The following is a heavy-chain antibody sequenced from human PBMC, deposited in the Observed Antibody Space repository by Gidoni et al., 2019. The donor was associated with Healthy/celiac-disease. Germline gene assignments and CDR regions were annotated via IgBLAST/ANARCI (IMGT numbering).Heavy chain of an antibody. D-gene: IGHD6-19*01. CDR2: INPNSGGT. J-gene: IGHJ3*02. CDR1: GSTFTGYY. Sequence: QLQLVQSGAEVKKPGASVKVSCKASGSTFTGYYMHWVRQAPGQGLEWMGWINPNSGGTNYAQKFQGWVTMTRDTSISTAYMELSRLRSDDTAVYYCARRRYSSGWYGAFDIWGQGTMVTVSS. CDR3: ARRRYSSGWYGAFDI. V-gene: IGHV1-2*04.